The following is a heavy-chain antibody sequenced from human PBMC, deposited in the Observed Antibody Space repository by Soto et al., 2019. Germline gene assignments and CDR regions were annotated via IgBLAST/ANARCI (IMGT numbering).Heavy chain of an antibody. Sequence: SGPTLGNPTRALTLTCTFSFVALITSGVGVGWIRQPPGKALEWLALIYWDDYKRYSPSLKSRLTITKDTSKNQVVLTMTNMEPVDTATYYSANRLGCSSTHCCASWLETCGQGLLVNVYS. CDR1: FVALITSGVG. CDR2: IYWDDYK. D-gene: IGHD2-2*01. J-gene: IGHJ5*02. CDR3: ANRLGCSSTHCCASWLET. V-gene: IGHV2-5*02.